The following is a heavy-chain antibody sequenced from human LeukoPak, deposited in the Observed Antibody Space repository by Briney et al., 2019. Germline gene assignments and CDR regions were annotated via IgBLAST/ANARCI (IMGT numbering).Heavy chain of an antibody. V-gene: IGHV1-69*05. CDR2: IIPIFGTA. J-gene: IGHJ4*02. CDR3: ARATFGVPLD. Sequence: RASAKVSCKASGGTFSSYAISWVRQAPGQGLEWMGGIIPIFGTANYAQKFQGRVTITRDTSASTAYMELSSLRSEDTAVYYCARATFGVPLDWGQGTLVTVSS. CDR1: GGTFSSYA. D-gene: IGHD3-10*01.